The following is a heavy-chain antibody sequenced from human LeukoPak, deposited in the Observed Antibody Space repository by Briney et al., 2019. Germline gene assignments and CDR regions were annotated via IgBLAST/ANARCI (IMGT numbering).Heavy chain of an antibody. Sequence: PSGTLSLTCAVSGGSISSSNWWSWVRQPPGKGLEWIGEIYHSGSTNYNPSLKSRVTISVDKSKNQFSLKLSSVTAADTAVYYCARDHPYYYDSSGYYRDSGIPPTSAAFDIWGQGTMVTVSS. CDR2: IYHSGST. J-gene: IGHJ3*02. CDR1: GGSISSSNW. CDR3: ARDHPYYYDSSGYYRDSGIPPTSAAFDI. D-gene: IGHD3-22*01. V-gene: IGHV4-4*02.